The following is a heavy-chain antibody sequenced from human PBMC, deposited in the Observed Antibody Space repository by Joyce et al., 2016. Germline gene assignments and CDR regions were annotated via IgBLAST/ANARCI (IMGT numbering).Heavy chain of an antibody. V-gene: IGHV4-59*01. Sequence: QVQLQESGPGLVKPSETLSLTCTVSGDSITNFYWGWIRQPPGKGLEWIGYIYYTGSVNSNPSLKSRGTISVDTSKNQFSLKLTSVTAADTAVYYCARALYCAGDVCYDGGDWYDPWGQGTLVTVSS. CDR1: GDSITNFY. CDR3: ARALYCAGDVCYDGGDWYDP. J-gene: IGHJ5*02. D-gene: IGHD2-8*02. CDR2: IYYTGSV.